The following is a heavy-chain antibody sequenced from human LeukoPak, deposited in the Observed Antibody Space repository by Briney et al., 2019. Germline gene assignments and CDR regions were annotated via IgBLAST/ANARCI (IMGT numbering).Heavy chain of an antibody. D-gene: IGHD3-9*01. Sequence: PGGSLRLSCAASGFTFSSYAMHWVRQAPGKGLEWVAVISYDGSNKYYADSVKGRFTISRDNSKNTLYLPMNSLRAEDTAVYYCARGMDGGYFAAGFDPWGQGTLVTVSS. CDR3: ARGMDGGYFAAGFDP. CDR1: GFTFSSYA. CDR2: ISYDGSNK. V-gene: IGHV3-30-3*01. J-gene: IGHJ5*02.